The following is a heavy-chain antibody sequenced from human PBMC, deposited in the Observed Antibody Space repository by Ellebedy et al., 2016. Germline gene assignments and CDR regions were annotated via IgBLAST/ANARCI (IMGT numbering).Heavy chain of an antibody. V-gene: IGHV1-46*01. D-gene: IGHD2/OR15-2a*01. CDR3: ARDRHPFLSRDPDEVRHTPLDY. CDR1: HYTFTNHA. Sequence: ASVKVSCXASHYTFTNHAVTWVRQAPGQGLEWMGVINPSGDDTSYAQRFQGRVTMTKDTSTTTFYLELRSLRSGDTAVYYCARDRHPFLSRDPDEVRHTPLDYWGQGTLVTVSS. CDR2: INPSGDDT. J-gene: IGHJ4*02.